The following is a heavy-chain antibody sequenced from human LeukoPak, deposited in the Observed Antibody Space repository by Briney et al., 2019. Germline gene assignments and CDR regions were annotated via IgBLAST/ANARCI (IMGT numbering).Heavy chain of an antibody. CDR1: GFTFSTYA. D-gene: IGHD2-15*01. Sequence: QSGGSLRLSCAASGFTFSTYAMSWVRQAPGKGLEWVSGISGSGRGGNTYYADSVKGRFTISRDNSKNTLYLQMNSLRAEGTAVYYCAKSGLNRFDYWGQGTLVTVSS. CDR3: AKSGLNRFDY. J-gene: IGHJ4*02. V-gene: IGHV3-23*01. CDR2: ISGSGRGGNT.